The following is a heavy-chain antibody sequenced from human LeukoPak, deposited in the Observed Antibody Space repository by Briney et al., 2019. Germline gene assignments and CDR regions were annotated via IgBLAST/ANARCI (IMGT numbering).Heavy chain of an antibody. CDR2: INHSGST. V-gene: IGHV4-34*01. D-gene: IGHD4-23*01. Sequence: SETLSLTCAVYGGSFSGYYWSWIRQPPGRGLEWIGEINHSGSTNYNPSLKSRVTISVDTSKNQFSLKLSSVTAADTAVYYCARGLTTVVTAPHEDAFDIWGQGTMVTVSS. CDR1: GGSFSGYY. J-gene: IGHJ3*02. CDR3: ARGLTTVVTAPHEDAFDI.